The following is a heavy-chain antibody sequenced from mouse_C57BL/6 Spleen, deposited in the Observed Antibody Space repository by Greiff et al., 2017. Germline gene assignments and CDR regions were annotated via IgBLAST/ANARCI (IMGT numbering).Heavy chain of an antibody. Sequence: QVQLQQPGAELVKPGASVKLSCTASGYTFTSYWMQWVKQRPGQGLEWIGEIDPSDSYTNYKQNFKGKATVTVATSSSTAYLQLSSQTSDDSAVYNCARSNYSSDYWGQGTTLTVSS. V-gene: IGHV1-50*01. CDR2: IDPSDSYT. J-gene: IGHJ2*01. CDR3: ARSNYSSDY. D-gene: IGHD2-12*01. CDR1: GYTFTSYW.